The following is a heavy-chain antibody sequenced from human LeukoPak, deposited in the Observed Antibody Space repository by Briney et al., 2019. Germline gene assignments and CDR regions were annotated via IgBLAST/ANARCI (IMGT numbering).Heavy chain of an antibody. CDR1: GGSFSGYY. V-gene: IGHV4-34*01. J-gene: IGHJ6*02. D-gene: IGHD3-9*01. CDR2: INHSGST. Sequence: SETLSLTCAVYGGSFSGYYWSWIRQPPGKGLEWIGEINHSGSTNYNPSLKSRVTISVDTSKNQFSLKLSSVTAADTAVYYCARLTTKPPRYYDILTPPRDYYYYYGMDVWGQGTTVTVSS. CDR3: ARLTTKPPRYYDILTPPRDYYYYYGMDV.